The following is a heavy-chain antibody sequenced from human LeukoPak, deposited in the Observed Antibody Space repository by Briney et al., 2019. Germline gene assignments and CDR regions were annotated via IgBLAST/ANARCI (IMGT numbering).Heavy chain of an antibody. CDR1: GYIFTGYY. CDR2: INPNSGGT. J-gene: IGHJ4*02. V-gene: IGHV1-2*02. D-gene: IGHD5-12*01. CDR3: ARALRGYDLDFDY. Sequence: ASVKVSCKASGYIFTGYYMHWVRQAPGQGLEWMGWINPNSGGTNYAQKFQGRVTMTRDTSISTAYMELSRLRSDDTAVYYCARALRGYDLDFDYWGQGTLVTVSS.